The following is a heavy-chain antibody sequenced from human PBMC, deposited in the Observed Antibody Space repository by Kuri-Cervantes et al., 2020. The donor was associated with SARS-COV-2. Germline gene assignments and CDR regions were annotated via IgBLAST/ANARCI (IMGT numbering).Heavy chain of an antibody. CDR1: GFTFSDYY. J-gene: IGHJ3*02. CDR2: ISGSGGST. Sequence: GESLKISCAASGFTFSDYYMIWIRQAPGKGLEWVSAISGSGGSTYYADSVKGRFTISRDNSKNTLYLQMNSLRAEDTAVYYCAKVRGIQLWVDAFDIWGQGTMVTVSS. CDR3: AKVRGIQLWVDAFDI. D-gene: IGHD5-18*01. V-gene: IGHV3-23*01.